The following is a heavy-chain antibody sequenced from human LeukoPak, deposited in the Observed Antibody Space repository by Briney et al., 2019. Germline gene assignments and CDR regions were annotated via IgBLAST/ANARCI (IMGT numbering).Heavy chain of an antibody. V-gene: IGHV4-59*01. Sequence: PSETLSLTCSVSGGSISSFHWSWIRQPPGKGLEWIGYIYYTGRTKYNPSLKSRVTISADTSKNQFSLKVSSVTAADTAVYYCARDLGYSASSERFDWFDPWGQGTLVTVSS. CDR3: ARDLGYSASSERFDWFDP. CDR2: IYYTGRT. D-gene: IGHD5-24*01. CDR1: GGSISSFH. J-gene: IGHJ5*02.